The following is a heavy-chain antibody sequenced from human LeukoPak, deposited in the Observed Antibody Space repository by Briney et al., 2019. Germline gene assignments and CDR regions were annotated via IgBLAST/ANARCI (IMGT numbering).Heavy chain of an antibody. D-gene: IGHD6-13*01. CDR3: AKDSPPRIAAAGTMWPFDY. V-gene: IGHV3-23*01. Sequence: GSLRLSYAASGFTFSNYVMSWVRQAPGKGLEWVSGISGSDGITYHADSVKGRFTISRDNSKNTLYLQMNSLRAKDTAVYYCAKDSPPRIAAAGTMWPFDYWGQGTLVTVSS. J-gene: IGHJ4*02. CDR2: ISGSDGIT. CDR1: GFTFSNYV.